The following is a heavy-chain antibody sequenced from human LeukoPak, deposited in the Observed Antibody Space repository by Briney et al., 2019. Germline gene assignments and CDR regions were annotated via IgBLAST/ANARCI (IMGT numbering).Heavy chain of an antibody. V-gene: IGHV4-34*01. CDR3: ARDSPYYYGSGSATYYMDV. J-gene: IGHJ6*03. CDR2: INQSGST. Sequence: PSETLSLTCAVYGGSFSDYYWNWIRQPPGKGLEWIGEINQSGSTNYNPSLKSRVTISVDTSKNQFSLKLSSVTAADTAVYYCARDSPYYYGSGSATYYMDVWGKGTTVTISS. D-gene: IGHD3-10*01. CDR1: GGSFSDYY.